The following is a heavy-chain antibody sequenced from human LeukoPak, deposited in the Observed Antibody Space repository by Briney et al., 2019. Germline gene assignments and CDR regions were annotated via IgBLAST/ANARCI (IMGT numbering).Heavy chain of an antibody. CDR3: ARGGYSSSWHYYYYYYMDV. J-gene: IGHJ6*03. CDR2: MNPNSGNT. V-gene: IGHV1-8*01. D-gene: IGHD6-13*01. Sequence: ASVKVSCKASGYTFTSYDINWVRQATGQGLEWMGWMNPNSGNTGYAQKFQGRVTMTRNTSISTAYMELSSLRSEDTAVYYCARGGYSSSWHYYYYYYMDVWGKGTTVTISS. CDR1: GYTFTSYD.